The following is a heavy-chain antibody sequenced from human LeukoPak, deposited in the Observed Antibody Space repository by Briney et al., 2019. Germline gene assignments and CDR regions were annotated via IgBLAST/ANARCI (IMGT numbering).Heavy chain of an antibody. D-gene: IGHD2-2*01. V-gene: IGHV3-48*02. CDR3: VRGPSTGFDC. Sequence: GGSLRLSCAASGFTFSGYTMMWVRQSPGKGLEWLSCITGSSATIYYADSVKGRFTISRDNAENSLFLQMNSLRDDDTAVYYCVRGPSTGFDCWGQGTLVTVSS. CDR2: ITGSSATI. J-gene: IGHJ4*02. CDR1: GFTFSGYT.